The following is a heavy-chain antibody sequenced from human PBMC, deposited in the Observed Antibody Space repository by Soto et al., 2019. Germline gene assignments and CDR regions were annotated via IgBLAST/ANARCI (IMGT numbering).Heavy chain of an antibody. J-gene: IGHJ4*02. CDR3: AASGVPRGVIKSANDY. CDR1: GGSFSGYY. CDR2: INHSGST. Sequence: PSETLSLTCAVYGGSFSGYYRSWIRQPPGKGLEWIGEINHSGSTNYNPSLKSRVTISVDTSKNQFSLKLSSVTAADTAVYYCAASGVPRGVIKSANDYWGQGTLVTVSS. D-gene: IGHD3-10*01. V-gene: IGHV4-34*01.